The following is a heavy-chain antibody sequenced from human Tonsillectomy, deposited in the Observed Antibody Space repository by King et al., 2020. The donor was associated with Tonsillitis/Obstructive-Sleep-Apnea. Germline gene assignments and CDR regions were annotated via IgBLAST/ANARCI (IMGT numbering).Heavy chain of an antibody. CDR1: GCSISRGGYY. CDR3: ARDRGEGPFWSGYSLHYYYYMDV. Sequence: VQLQESGPGLVKPSQTLSLTCTVSGCSISRGGYYWSWIRQHPGKGLEWIGYISYSGSTYYNPSLKSRVTISVDTSKNQFSLKLSSVTAADTAVYYCARDRGEGPFWSGYSLHYYYYMDVWGKGTTVTVSS. V-gene: IGHV4-31*03. CDR2: ISYSGST. D-gene: IGHD3-3*01. J-gene: IGHJ6*03.